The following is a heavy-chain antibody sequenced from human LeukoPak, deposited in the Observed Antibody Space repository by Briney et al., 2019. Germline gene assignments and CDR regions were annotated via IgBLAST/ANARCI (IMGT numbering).Heavy chain of an antibody. V-gene: IGHV4-59*01. CDR3: ARHSSLAHFDH. CDR2: IYYSGTT. CDR1: GDSISSYY. J-gene: IGHJ4*02. Sequence: SETLSLTCTVSGDSISSYYCSWIRQPPGKGLEWIGYIYYSGTTNYNPSLKSRVAIAVDTSKNQFSLKLSSVTAADTAVYYCARHSSLAHFDHWGQGSLVTVSS.